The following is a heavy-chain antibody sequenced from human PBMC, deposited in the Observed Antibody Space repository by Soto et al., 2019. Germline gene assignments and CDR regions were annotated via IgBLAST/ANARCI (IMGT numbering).Heavy chain of an antibody. CDR3: TTLPGATIGGYWFDP. CDR2: IKSKTDGGTT. J-gene: IGHJ5*02. Sequence: PGGSLRLSFAASGLTLSNSWMAWVRQAPGKGLEWVGRIKSKTDGGTTDYAAPVKGRFTISRDDSKNTLYMQMNSLKTEDTAVYYCTTLPGATIGGYWFDPRGQGTLGTGSS. D-gene: IGHD5-12*01. CDR1: GLTLSNSW. V-gene: IGHV3-15*07.